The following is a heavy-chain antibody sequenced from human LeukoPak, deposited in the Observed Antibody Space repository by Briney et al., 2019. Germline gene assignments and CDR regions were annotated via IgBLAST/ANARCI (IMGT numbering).Heavy chain of an antibody. Sequence: GRSLRLSCAASGFTFSSYGMHWVRQAPGKGLEWVAVISYDGSNKYCADSVKGRFTISRDNSKNTLYLQMNSLRAEDTAVYYCATSVGYDSSGSPYFDYWGQGTLVTVSS. CDR2: ISYDGSNK. CDR3: ATSVGYDSSGSPYFDY. D-gene: IGHD3-22*01. V-gene: IGHV3-30*03. CDR1: GFTFSSYG. J-gene: IGHJ4*02.